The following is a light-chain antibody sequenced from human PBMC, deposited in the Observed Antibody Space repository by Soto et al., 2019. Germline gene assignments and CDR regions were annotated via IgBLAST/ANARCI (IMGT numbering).Light chain of an antibody. CDR2: LGS. CDR1: QSLLHSNGYNY. V-gene: IGKV2-28*01. Sequence: DIVMTQSPLSLPATPAEPASISCRSSQSLLHSNGYNYLAWYLQKPGQSPQLLIYLGSNRASGVPDRFSGSRSGTDFTLKISRVEADDVGVYYCMQPQQSWTFGQGTKVEIK. J-gene: IGKJ1*01. CDR3: MQPQQSWT.